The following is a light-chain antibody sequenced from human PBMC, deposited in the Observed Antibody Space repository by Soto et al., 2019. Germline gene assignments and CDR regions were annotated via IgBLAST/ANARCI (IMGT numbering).Light chain of an antibody. Sequence: QSALTQPPSASGSPGQSVTIACTETRSDVGGYNYVSWYQQYPGKAPKLMIYEVSKRPSGVPDRFSGSKSGKTASLTVSGLQAEDEADYYCSSYAGSNIWVFGGGTKVTVL. CDR2: EVS. CDR1: RSDVGGYNY. CDR3: SSYAGSNIWV. V-gene: IGLV2-8*01. J-gene: IGLJ3*02.